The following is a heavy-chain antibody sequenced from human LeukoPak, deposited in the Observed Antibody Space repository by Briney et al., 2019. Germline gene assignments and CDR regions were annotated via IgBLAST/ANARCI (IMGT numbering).Heavy chain of an antibody. V-gene: IGHV3-66*01. CDR2: IYSGGST. CDR1: GFSVSSNY. D-gene: IGHD2-21*01. CDR3: ARDLYLSGIDY. J-gene: IGHJ4*02. Sequence: GGSLRLSCGASGFSVSSNYMSWVRQAPGKGLEWVSVIYSGGSTYYADSVKGSFTISRDDSKNTLYLQMNSLRAEDTAVYYCARDLYLSGIDYWGQGTLVTVSS.